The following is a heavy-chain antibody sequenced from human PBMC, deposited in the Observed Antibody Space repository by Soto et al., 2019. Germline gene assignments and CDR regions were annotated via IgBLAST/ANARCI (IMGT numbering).Heavy chain of an antibody. CDR3: ARPRSGSYRLDYYGMDV. V-gene: IGHV5-51*01. D-gene: IGHD3-10*01. Sequence: EVQLVQSGAEVKKPGESLQISCKGSGYSFASYWIAWVRQMPGKGLEWMGIIYPGDSDSRYSPSFQGQVTISADKSISTAYLQWNSLKASDTAIYYCARPRSGSYRLDYYGMDVWGQGTTVTVSS. J-gene: IGHJ6*02. CDR1: GYSFASYW. CDR2: IYPGDSDS.